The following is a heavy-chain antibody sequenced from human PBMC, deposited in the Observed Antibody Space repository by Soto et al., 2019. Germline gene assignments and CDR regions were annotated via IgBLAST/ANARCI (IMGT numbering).Heavy chain of an antibody. V-gene: IGHV3-30*03. D-gene: IGHD3-10*01. CDR2: SSYDGREA. Sequence: GGSLRLSCAASDFDFSSYGIHWVRQAPGKGLEWVAASSYDGREAFYADSAKGRFTVSKEMSKNTAFLQMNALRHEDTAVYFCARDSGWPILNFDNWGQGTPVTVSS. CDR1: DFDFSSYG. CDR3: ARDSGWPILNFDN. J-gene: IGHJ4*02.